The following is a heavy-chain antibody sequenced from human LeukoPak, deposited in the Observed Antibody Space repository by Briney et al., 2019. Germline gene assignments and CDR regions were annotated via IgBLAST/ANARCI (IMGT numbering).Heavy chain of an antibody. CDR1: GYTFTGYY. Sequence: ASVKVSCKATGYTFTGYYMHWVRQAPGQGLAWMGLISPNSGGTNYAQKFQGRVTMTSDTSISTEYMELIRLRSDDTAVYYCARGKTAVYCGGDCYAFDYWGQGSLVTVSS. V-gene: IGHV1-2*02. J-gene: IGHJ4*02. CDR2: ISPNSGGT. CDR3: ARGKTAVYCGGDCYAFDY. D-gene: IGHD2-21*02.